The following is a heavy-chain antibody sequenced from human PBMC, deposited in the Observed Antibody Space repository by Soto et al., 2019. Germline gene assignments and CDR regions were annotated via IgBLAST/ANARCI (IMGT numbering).Heavy chain of an antibody. CDR2: IYYSGST. D-gene: IGHD3-22*01. CDR3: ARDGYYYDSSGYQRVYYFDY. J-gene: IGHJ4*02. CDR1: GGSISSYY. Sequence: QVQLQESGPGLVKPSETLSLTCTVSGGSISSYYWSWIRQPPGKGLEWIGDIYYSGSTNYNPSLKSRVTISVDTSKNQFYLKLSAVNAAETAVYYCARDGYYYDSSGYQRVYYFDYWGQGTLVTVSS. V-gene: IGHV4-59*01.